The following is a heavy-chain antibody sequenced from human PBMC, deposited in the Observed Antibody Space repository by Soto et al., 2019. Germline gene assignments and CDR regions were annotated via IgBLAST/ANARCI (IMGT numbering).Heavy chain of an antibody. CDR2: IRSKANTYAT. Sequence: EVQLVESGGGLVQPGGSVKLSCAASGFTFSVSSMHWVRQASGKGLEWVGRIRSKANTYATTYAESLNGRFTISRDDSKNTAYLQMNNLKTEDTAVYYCTREGAGFGHWGQGTLVTVSS. CDR1: GFTFSVSS. D-gene: IGHD1-26*01. CDR3: TREGAGFGH. V-gene: IGHV3-73*01. J-gene: IGHJ4*02.